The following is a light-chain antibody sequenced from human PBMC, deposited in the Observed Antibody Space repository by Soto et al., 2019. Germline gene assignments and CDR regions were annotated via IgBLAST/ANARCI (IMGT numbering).Light chain of an antibody. Sequence: EIVMTQSPATLSVSPGERATLSCRASQSVSSNLAWYQQKPGQAPRLLIYGASTRATGIPARFSGSGSGTEFALTISILQSEDFAVYYCQQYNTWPGTFGQGTKGQIK. CDR2: GAS. CDR3: QQYNTWPGT. J-gene: IGKJ1*01. V-gene: IGKV3-15*01. CDR1: QSVSSN.